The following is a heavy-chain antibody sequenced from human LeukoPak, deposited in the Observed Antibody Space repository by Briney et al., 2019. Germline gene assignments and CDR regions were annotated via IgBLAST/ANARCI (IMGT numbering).Heavy chain of an antibody. V-gene: IGHV4-39*01. CDR3: ARHPQTGVRKQLGWFDP. D-gene: IGHD6-6*01. Sequence: SETLSLTCTVSGGSISSYYWGWIRQPPGKGLEWIGSIYYSGSTYYNPSLKSRVTISVDTSKNQFSLKLSSVTAADTAVYYCARHPQTGVRKQLGWFDPWGQGTLVTVSS. CDR1: GGSISSYY. J-gene: IGHJ5*02. CDR2: IYYSGST.